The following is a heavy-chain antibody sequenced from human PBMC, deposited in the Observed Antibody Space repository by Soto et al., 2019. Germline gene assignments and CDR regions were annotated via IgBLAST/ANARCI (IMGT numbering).Heavy chain of an antibody. Sequence: QLQLHQWGAGLLKPSETMSLTCDVYGGSFNDYYWTWIRQPPGKGLEWIGEINHSGKTNYNPSLKRRVTISVDSPKNQFVLKLNSVTAADTAVYFCARQDNRDYSSSYAFDIWGLGTLVTVSS. CDR3: ARQDNRDYSSSYAFDI. CDR1: GGSFNDYY. D-gene: IGHD3-22*01. CDR2: INHSGKT. V-gene: IGHV4-34*01. J-gene: IGHJ3*02.